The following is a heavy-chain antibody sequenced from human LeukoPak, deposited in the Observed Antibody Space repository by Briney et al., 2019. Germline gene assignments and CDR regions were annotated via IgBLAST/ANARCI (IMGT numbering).Heavy chain of an antibody. Sequence: GGSLRLSCAASGFTLSRYWMSWVRQAPGKGLEWVANINEDGGERHYVDTVKGRFTISRDNAKNSLYLQMNSLRAEDTAVYYCARDSSDFWSGYYTNWFDPWGQGTLVTVSS. J-gene: IGHJ5*02. V-gene: IGHV3-7*01. CDR2: INEDGGER. CDR3: ARDSSDFWSGYYTNWFDP. D-gene: IGHD3-3*01. CDR1: GFTLSRYW.